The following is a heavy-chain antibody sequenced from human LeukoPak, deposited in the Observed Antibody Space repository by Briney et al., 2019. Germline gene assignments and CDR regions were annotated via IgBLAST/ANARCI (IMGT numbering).Heavy chain of an antibody. Sequence: GASVKVSCKASEYTFTGYYMHWVRQAPGQGLEWMGWLNPNSGGTNYAQKFQGRVTMTRDTSISTAYMELSRLRSDDTAVYYCARASAGALLLVDWFDPWGQGTLVTVSS. CDR2: LNPNSGGT. D-gene: IGHD3-10*01. J-gene: IGHJ5*02. CDR1: EYTFTGYY. V-gene: IGHV1-2*02. CDR3: ARASAGALLLVDWFDP.